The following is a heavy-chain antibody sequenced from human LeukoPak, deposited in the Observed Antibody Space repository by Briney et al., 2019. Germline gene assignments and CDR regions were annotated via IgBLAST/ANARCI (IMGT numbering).Heavy chain of an antibody. V-gene: IGHV4-31*03. CDR1: GGSISSGGYY. D-gene: IGHD3-9*01. CDR2: IYYSGST. J-gene: IGHJ5*02. Sequence: PSQALSLTCTVSGGSISSGGYYWSWIRQHPGKGLEWIGYIYYSGSTYYNPSLKSRVTISVDTSKNQFSLKLSSVTAADTAVYYCAREDEITISSFDPWGQGTLVTVSS. CDR3: AREDEITISSFDP.